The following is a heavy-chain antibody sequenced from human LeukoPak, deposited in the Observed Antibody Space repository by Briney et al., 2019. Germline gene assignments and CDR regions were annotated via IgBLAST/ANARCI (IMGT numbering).Heavy chain of an antibody. Sequence: PGGSLRLSCAASGFTFNSYWMTWVRQAPGKGLEWVANIKQDGSEKYYVDSVKGRFTISRDNAKNSLYLQMNSLRAEDTAVYYCASYGDYGYWGQGTLVTVSS. CDR3: ASYGDYGY. V-gene: IGHV3-7*01. D-gene: IGHD4-17*01. CDR2: IKQDGSEK. J-gene: IGHJ4*02. CDR1: GFTFNSYW.